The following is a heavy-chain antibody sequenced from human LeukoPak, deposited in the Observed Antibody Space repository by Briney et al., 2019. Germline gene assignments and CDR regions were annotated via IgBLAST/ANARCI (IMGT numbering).Heavy chain of an antibody. CDR1: GFTFSSYA. CDR3: ARGEGSGWYAGPFDY. Sequence: GRSLRLSCAASGFTFSSYAMHWVRQAPGKGLEWVAVISYDGSNKYYADSVKGRFTISRDNSKNTLYLQMNSLRAEDTAVYCCARGEGSGWYAGPFDYWGQGTLVTVSS. V-gene: IGHV3-30-3*01. D-gene: IGHD6-19*01. J-gene: IGHJ4*02. CDR2: ISYDGSNK.